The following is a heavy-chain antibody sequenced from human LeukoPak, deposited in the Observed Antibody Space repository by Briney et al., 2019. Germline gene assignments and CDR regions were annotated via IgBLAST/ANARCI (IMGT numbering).Heavy chain of an antibody. CDR2: IYHSGST. V-gene: IGHV4-38-2*02. Sequence: SETLSLTCTVSGYSISSGYHWGWIRQPPGKGLEWIGSIYHSGSTYYNPSLKSRVTISVDTSKNQFSLKLSSVTAADTAVYYCASATYYYDSSGLVDAFDIWGQGTMVTVSS. CDR3: ASATYYYDSSGLVDAFDI. D-gene: IGHD3-22*01. J-gene: IGHJ3*02. CDR1: GYSISSGYH.